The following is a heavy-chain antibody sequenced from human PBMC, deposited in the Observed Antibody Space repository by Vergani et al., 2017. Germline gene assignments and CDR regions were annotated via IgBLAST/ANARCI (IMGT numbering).Heavy chain of an antibody. CDR2: INHSGNN. V-gene: IGHV4-34*01. Sequence: QAQLQQWGAGLLKPSETLSLTCAVYGGSFNAYYWNWIRQPPGKGLEWIGEINHSGNNNYNPSLKSRVTMSVHTSKNQFSLKLRSVTAADTAVYFCARGNRIAARRLNYFDYWGQGALVTVSS. CDR3: ARGNRIAARRLNYFDY. CDR1: GGSFNAYY. D-gene: IGHD6-6*01. J-gene: IGHJ4*02.